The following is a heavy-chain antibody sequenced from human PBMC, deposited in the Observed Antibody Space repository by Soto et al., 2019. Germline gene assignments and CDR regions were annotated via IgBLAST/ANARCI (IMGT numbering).Heavy chain of an antibody. Sequence: ESGGGLVKPGGSLRLSCAASGFTFSSYSMNWVRQAPGKGLEWVSSISSSRSYIYYADSVKGRFTISRDNAKNSLYLQMNSLRAEDTDVYYCARNGGYPRFYYYYYMDVWGKGTTVTVSS. CDR3: ARNGGYPRFYYYYYMDV. D-gene: IGHD3-22*01. CDR2: ISSSRSYI. CDR1: GFTFSSYS. V-gene: IGHV3-21*01. J-gene: IGHJ6*03.